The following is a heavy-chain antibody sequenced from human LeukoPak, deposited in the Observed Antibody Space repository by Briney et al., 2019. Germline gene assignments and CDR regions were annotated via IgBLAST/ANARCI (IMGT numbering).Heavy chain of an antibody. CDR2: IYYSGST. Sequence: SETLSLTCTVSGGSISSGDYYWSWIRQPPGKGLEWIGYIYYSGSTYYNPSLKSRVTISVDTSKNQFSLKLSSVTAADTAVYYCARAKDIVVVVAATGWFDPWGQGTLVTVSS. CDR1: GGSISSGDYY. J-gene: IGHJ5*02. D-gene: IGHD2-15*01. V-gene: IGHV4-30-4*01. CDR3: ARAKDIVVVVAATGWFDP.